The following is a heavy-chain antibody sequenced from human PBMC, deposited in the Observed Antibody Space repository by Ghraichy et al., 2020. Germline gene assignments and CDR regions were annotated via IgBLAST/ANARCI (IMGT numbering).Heavy chain of an antibody. CDR2: IDTGGYV. Sequence: GGSLRLSCVASGFPFTSYTMTWVRQAPGKGLEWVSSIDTGGYVNNADSVEGRVAISRDNAKSSLYLQLNSLGAADTGVYYCARVAGKWSAFFGLKGDYWGQGTLVIVSS. CDR3: ARVAGKWSAFFGLKGDY. V-gene: IGHV3-69-1*01. CDR1: GFPFTSYT. J-gene: IGHJ4*02. D-gene: IGHD3-3*01.